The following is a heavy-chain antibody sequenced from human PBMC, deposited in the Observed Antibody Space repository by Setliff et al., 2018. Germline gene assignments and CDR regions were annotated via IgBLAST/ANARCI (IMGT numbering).Heavy chain of an antibody. V-gene: IGHV4-59*08. CDR3: ASCRYQVPYDY. CDR1: GGSISSHY. Sequence: PSETLSLTCTVSGGSISSHYWSWIRQPPGKGLEWIGYIYYSGSTNYNPSLKSRVTIFVDTSKNQFSLNLNSVTAADTGVYYCASCRYQVPYDYWGQGILVTVSS. CDR2: IYYSGST. J-gene: IGHJ4*02. D-gene: IGHD2-2*01.